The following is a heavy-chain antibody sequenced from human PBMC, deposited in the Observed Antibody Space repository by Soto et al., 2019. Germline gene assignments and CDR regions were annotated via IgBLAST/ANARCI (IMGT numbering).Heavy chain of an antibody. CDR2: ISGSGGTT. J-gene: IGHJ4*02. D-gene: IGHD2-15*01. V-gene: IGHV3-23*01. CDR1: GFTFSSLA. Sequence: PGGSLTLSCAASGFTFSSLAMSWVRQAPGKGLEWVSSISGSGGTTNYADSVKGRFTVSRDNSQNTPFLQMNSLRAEDTAVDYCATGDIVVVVAAPTHFDYWRQGPLVTVSS. CDR3: ATGDIVVVVAAPTHFDY.